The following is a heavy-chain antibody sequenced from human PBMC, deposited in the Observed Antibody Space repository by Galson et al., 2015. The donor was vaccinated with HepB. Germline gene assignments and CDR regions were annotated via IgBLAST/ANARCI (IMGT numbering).Heavy chain of an antibody. CDR3: AKLVGATTWDFDY. CDR1: GFTFSSYG. J-gene: IGHJ4*02. CDR2: ISYDGSNK. V-gene: IGHV3-30*18. Sequence: SLRLSCAASGFTFSSYGMHWVRQAPGKGLEWVAVISYDGSNKYYADSVKGRFTISRDNSKNTLYLQMNSLRAEDTAVYYCAKLVGATTWDFDYWGQGTLVTVSS. D-gene: IGHD1-26*01.